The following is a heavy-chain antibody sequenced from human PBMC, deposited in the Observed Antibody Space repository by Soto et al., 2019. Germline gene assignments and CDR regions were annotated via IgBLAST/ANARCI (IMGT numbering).Heavy chain of an antibody. J-gene: IGHJ6*02. CDR2: ISSSGSTI. D-gene: IGHD2-2*02. Sequence: SLRLSCAASGFTFSSYEMNWVRQAPGKGLEWVSYISSSGSTIYYADSVKGRFTISRDNAKSSLYLQMNSLRAEDAAVYYCARGRCSSTSCYTYYYYGMDVWGQGTTVTVSS. CDR1: GFTFSSYE. CDR3: ARGRCSSTSCYTYYYYGMDV. V-gene: IGHV3-48*03.